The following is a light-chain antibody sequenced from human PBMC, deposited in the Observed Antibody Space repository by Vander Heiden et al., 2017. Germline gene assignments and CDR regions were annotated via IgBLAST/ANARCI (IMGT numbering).Light chain of an antibody. CDR1: QVVLYSAKNKNY. CDR3: QQYYSTPFT. Sequence: DIVMTQSPDSLAVSLSERATINCKSSQVVLYSAKNKNYLAWYQQKPGQPPKLLIYWASTRESGVPDRFSGSGSGTDYTLTTSSLQAEDVAVYYCQQYYSTPFTFGPGTKVDIK. CDR2: WAS. J-gene: IGKJ3*01. V-gene: IGKV4-1*01.